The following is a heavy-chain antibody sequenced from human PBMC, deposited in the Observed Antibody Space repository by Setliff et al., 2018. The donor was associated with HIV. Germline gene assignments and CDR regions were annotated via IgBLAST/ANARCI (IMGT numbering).Heavy chain of an antibody. CDR3: ARDGYTNGYGYYYFYMDV. CDR2: VYTSGST. J-gene: IGHJ6*03. V-gene: IGHV4-4*07. D-gene: IGHD5-18*01. Sequence: PSETLSLTCTVSGGSISSYYWNWIRQPAGRGLEWIGHVYTSGSTNYNPSLKSRVTISVDTSKNQFSLKLSSVTAADTAVYFCARDGYTNGYGYYYFYMDVWGKGTTVTVS. CDR1: GGSISSYY.